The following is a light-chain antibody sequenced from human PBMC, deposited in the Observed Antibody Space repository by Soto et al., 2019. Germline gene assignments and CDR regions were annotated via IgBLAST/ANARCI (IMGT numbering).Light chain of an antibody. CDR3: LSYYSSVSGVV. V-gene: IGLV1-40*01. J-gene: IGLJ2*01. CDR1: SSNIGAGYE. Sequence: QSVLTQPPSVSGAPGQRVTISCTGSSSNIGAGYEVHWYQQLPRTAPKLLIYGNIYRPSGVPDRFSGSKSGTSVSLAITGLQAEDEADYPCLSYYSSVSGVVVGGGTKLTVL. CDR2: GNI.